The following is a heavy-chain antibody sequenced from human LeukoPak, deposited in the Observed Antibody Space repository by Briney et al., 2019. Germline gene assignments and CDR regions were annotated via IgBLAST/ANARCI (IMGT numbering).Heavy chain of an antibody. D-gene: IGHD1-26*01. V-gene: IGHV1-18*01. CDR1: GYTLTELS. J-gene: IGHJ3*02. Sequence: ASVKVSCTVSGYTLTELSMHWVRQAPGKGLEWMGWISAYNGNTNYAQKLQGRVTMTTDTSTSTAYMELRSLRSDDTAVYYCARDSSGGSYYGAHAFDIWGQGTMVTVSS. CDR3: ARDSSGGSYYGAHAFDI. CDR2: ISAYNGNT.